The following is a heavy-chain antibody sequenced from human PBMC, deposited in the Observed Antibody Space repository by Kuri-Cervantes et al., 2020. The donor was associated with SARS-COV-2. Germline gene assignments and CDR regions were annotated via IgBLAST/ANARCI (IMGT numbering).Heavy chain of an antibody. J-gene: IGHJ6*03. Sequence: SGPTLVKPTQTLTLTCTFSGFSLNTSGMCVSWIRQPPGKGLEWIGYIYYSGSTNYNPSLKSRVTMSVDTSKNQFSLKLSSVTAADTAVYYCAREGGIAAAGIDADYYYMDVWGKGTTVTDSS. CDR3: AREGGIAAAGIDADYYYMDV. CDR1: GFSLNTSGMC. D-gene: IGHD6-13*01. V-gene: IGHV4-61*08. CDR2: IYYSGST.